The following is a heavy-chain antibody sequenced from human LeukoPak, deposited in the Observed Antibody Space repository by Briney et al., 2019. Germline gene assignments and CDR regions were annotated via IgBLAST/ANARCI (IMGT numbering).Heavy chain of an antibody. D-gene: IGHD3-22*01. Sequence: ASVKVSCKASGYTFTSYYMHWVRQAPGQGLEWMGIINPSGGSTSYAQKFQGRVTMTRDTSTSTVYMELRSLRSDDTAVYYCARDLRRITMIVVVTPRFDYWGQGTLVTVSS. J-gene: IGHJ4*02. CDR2: INPSGGST. CDR1: GYTFTSYY. V-gene: IGHV1-46*01. CDR3: ARDLRRITMIVVVTPRFDY.